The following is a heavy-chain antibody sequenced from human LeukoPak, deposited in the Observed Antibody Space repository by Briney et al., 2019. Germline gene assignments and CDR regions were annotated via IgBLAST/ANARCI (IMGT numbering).Heavy chain of an antibody. Sequence: GASVTVSFTSSGYTFTIHGISWVRQAPGQGLERMGWISAYNGNTNYAQKLQGRGTMTTDTSTSTAYMELRSLRSDDTAVYYCARDRVAAAGLYYYYYYMDVWGKGTTVTVSS. V-gene: IGHV1-18*01. CDR3: ARDRVAAAGLYYYYYYMDV. J-gene: IGHJ6*03. CDR2: ISAYNGNT. CDR1: GYTFTIHG. D-gene: IGHD6-13*01.